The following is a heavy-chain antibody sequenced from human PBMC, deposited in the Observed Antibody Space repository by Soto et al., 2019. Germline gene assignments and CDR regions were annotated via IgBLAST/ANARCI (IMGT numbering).Heavy chain of an antibody. J-gene: IGHJ4*02. CDR3: AKDYSYYDSSGYSTEYYFDY. CDR2: ISGSGGST. Sequence: GGSLRLSCAASGFTFSSYAMIWVRQAPGKGLEWVSAISGSGGSTYYADSVKGRFTISRDNSKNTLYLQMNSLRAEDTAVYYCAKDYSYYDSSGYSTEYYFDYWGQGTLVTVSS. CDR1: GFTFSSYA. V-gene: IGHV3-23*01. D-gene: IGHD3-22*01.